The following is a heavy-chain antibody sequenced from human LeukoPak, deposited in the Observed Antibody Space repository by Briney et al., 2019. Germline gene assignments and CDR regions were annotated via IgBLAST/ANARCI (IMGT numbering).Heavy chain of an antibody. CDR3: PRGGSGDYSLFEY. CDR2: VSSSRRSI. J-gene: IGHJ4*02. CDR1: GFTFRIYS. V-gene: IGHV3-48*04. Sequence: GGSLRLSCAASGFTFRIYSMNWVGKAPGKGLGGVSFVSSSRRSIHYAGSVKGRFTVSRDSAKNSLYLQMNRLRAEDTAVYYCPRGGSGDYSLFEYWGPGSLVTVSS. D-gene: IGHD3-22*01.